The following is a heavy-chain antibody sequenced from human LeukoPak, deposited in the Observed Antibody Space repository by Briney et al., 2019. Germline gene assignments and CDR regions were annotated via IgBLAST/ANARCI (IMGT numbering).Heavy chain of an antibody. CDR2: IYYSGSS. V-gene: IGHV4-39*01. D-gene: IGHD5-24*01. CDR1: GGSISSSSYY. Sequence: SETLSLTCTVSGGSISSSSYYWGWIRQPPGKGLEWIGSIYYSGSSYYNPSLKSRVTISVDTSKNQFSLKLSSVTAADTAVYYCARTTIHYYMDVWGKGTTVTVSS. J-gene: IGHJ6*03. CDR3: ARTTIHYYMDV.